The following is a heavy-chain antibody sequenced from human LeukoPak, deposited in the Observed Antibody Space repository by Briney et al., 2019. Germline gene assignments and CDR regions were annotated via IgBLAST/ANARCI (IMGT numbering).Heavy chain of an antibody. V-gene: IGHV3-30*04. D-gene: IGHD3-10*01. CDR3: AKDGGSGSYYKASYFDY. J-gene: IGHJ4*02. CDR2: ILYDGTMK. Sequence: PGGSLRLSCAASGFTFSSYAMHWVRQAPGKGLEWVAVILYDGTMKYYADSVKGRFTISRGNSKNTLYLQMNSLRAEDTAVYYCAKDGGSGSYYKASYFDYWGQGTLVTVSS. CDR1: GFTFSSYA.